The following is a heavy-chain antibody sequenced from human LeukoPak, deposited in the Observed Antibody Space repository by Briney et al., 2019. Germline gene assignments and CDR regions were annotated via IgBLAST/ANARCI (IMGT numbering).Heavy chain of an antibody. CDR1: GFTFSSYW. CDR2: INGDGSGA. V-gene: IGHV3-74*01. D-gene: IGHD2-15*01. Sequence: GGSLRLSCAASGFTFSSYWMHWVRQAPGKGLVWVSRINGDGSGAIYADSVKGRFTISGDNAKNTLYLQMNSLRAEDAAVYYCARDGSLPDYWGQGTLVTVSS. CDR3: ARDGSLPDY. J-gene: IGHJ4*02.